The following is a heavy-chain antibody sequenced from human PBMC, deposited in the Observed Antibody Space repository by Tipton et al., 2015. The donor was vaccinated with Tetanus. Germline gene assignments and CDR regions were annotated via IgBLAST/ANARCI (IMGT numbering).Heavy chain of an antibody. CDR2: IYYSGST. CDR1: GGSISSGGYY. Sequence: TLSLTCTVSGGSISSGGYYWSWIRQHPGKGLEWIGYIYYSGSTYYNPSLKSRVTISVDTSKNHFSLKLSSVTAADTAVYYCARVFGAYGVVTAFFDYWGQGTLVTVSS. D-gene: IGHD4-23*01. CDR3: ARVFGAYGVVTAFFDY. J-gene: IGHJ4*02. V-gene: IGHV4-31*03.